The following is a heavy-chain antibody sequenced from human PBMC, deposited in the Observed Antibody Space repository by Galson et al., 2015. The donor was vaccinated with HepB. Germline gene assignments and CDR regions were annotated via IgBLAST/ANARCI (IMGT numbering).Heavy chain of an antibody. CDR3: ARHKPGIAAAGTGDVRDYADNWFDP. CDR2: INHSGST. V-gene: IGHV4-34*01. Sequence: LSLTCAVYGGSFSGYYWSWIRQPPGKGLEWIGEINHSGSTNYNPSLKSRVTISVDTSKNQFSLKLSSVTAADTAVYYCARHKPGIAAAGTGDVRDYADNWFDPWGQGTLVTVSS. CDR1: GGSFSGYY. J-gene: IGHJ5*02. D-gene: IGHD6-13*01.